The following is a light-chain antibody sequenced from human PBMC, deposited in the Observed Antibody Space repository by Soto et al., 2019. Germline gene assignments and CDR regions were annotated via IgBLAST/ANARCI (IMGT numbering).Light chain of an antibody. V-gene: IGKV3-20*01. J-gene: IGKJ1*01. CDR3: HQYGSSPWT. CDR1: QSVSSSY. CDR2: GAS. Sequence: EIVLTQSPGTLSLSPGERATLSCRASQSVSSSYLAWYQQKPGQAPRLLIYGASSRATGIPDRFSGSGSGTEVTLAISRLGPEDFAVYYCHQYGSSPWTFGQGTKVEIK.